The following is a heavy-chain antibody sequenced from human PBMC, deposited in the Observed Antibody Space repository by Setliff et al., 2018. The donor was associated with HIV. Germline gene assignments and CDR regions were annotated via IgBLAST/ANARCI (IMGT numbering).Heavy chain of an antibody. CDR2: ISGSNSRT. D-gene: IGHD3-22*01. Sequence: PGGSLRLSCTAPGFNFMFFAMSWVRQAPGKGLEWASGISGSNSRTDYVDSVKGRFTISRDKSKNTLYLQLNSLRAEDTAVYYCTTDPYYDSSGHGGDWYFDLWGRGTLVTVSS. V-gene: IGHV3-23*01. J-gene: IGHJ2*01. CDR3: TTDPYYDSSGHGGDWYFDL. CDR1: GFNFMFFA.